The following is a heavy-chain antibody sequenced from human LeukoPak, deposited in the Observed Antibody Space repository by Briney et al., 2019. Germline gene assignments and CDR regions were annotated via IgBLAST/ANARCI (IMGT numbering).Heavy chain of an antibody. CDR2: IYSGGNT. J-gene: IGHJ5*02. CDR3: ARLVTGTTVINSGWFDP. V-gene: IGHV3-66*04. CDR1: GFTVSSNY. Sequence: PGWSLRLSCAASGFTVSSNYMTWVRQAPGKGLEWASVIYSGGNTYYADSVKGRFSISRDNSKNTVYLQMNSLRAEDTAVYYCARLVTGTTVINSGWFDPWGQGTLVTVS. D-gene: IGHD4-23*01.